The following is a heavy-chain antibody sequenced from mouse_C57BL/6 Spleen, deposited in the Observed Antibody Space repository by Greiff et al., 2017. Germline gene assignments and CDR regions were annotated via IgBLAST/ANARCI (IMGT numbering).Heavy chain of an antibody. Sequence: EVQLVESGGGLVKPGGSLKLSCAASGFTFSSYAMSWVRQTPEKRLEWVATISDGGSYTYYPDNVKGRSTISRDNAKNNLYLQVSHLKSEDTAMYYCARDREDYYAMDYWGQGTSVTVSS. V-gene: IGHV5-4*01. J-gene: IGHJ4*01. CDR1: GFTFSSYA. CDR2: ISDGGSYT. CDR3: ARDREDYYAMDY. D-gene: IGHD3-1*01.